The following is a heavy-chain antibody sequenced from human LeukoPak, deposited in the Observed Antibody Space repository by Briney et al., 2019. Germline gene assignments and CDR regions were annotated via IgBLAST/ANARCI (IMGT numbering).Heavy chain of an antibody. D-gene: IGHD3-22*01. V-gene: IGHV4-59*08. J-gene: IGHJ4*02. CDR3: ARHSPVGRYYDSSGYGDFDY. CDR2: IYYSGST. Sequence: TSETLSPTCTVSGGSISSYYWSWIRQPPGKGLEWIGYIYYSGSTNYNPSLKSRVTISVDTSKNQFSLKLSSVTAADTAVYYCARHSPVGRYYDSSGYGDFDYWGQGTLVTVSS. CDR1: GGSISSYY.